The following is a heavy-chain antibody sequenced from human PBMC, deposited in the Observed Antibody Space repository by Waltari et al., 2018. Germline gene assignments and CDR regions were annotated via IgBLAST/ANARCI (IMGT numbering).Heavy chain of an antibody. D-gene: IGHD6-13*01. CDR2: ISAYNGNT. CDR1: GDTFTSYG. Sequence: QVQLVQSGAEVKKPGASVKVSCKASGDTFTSYGIRWGRQAPGQGLEWMGWISAYNGNTNYAQKLQGRVTMTTDTSTSTAYMELRSLRSDDTAVYYCARGCAVLAAAGIACWFDPWGQGTLVTVSS. V-gene: IGHV1-18*01. CDR3: ARGCAVLAAAGIACWFDP. J-gene: IGHJ5*02.